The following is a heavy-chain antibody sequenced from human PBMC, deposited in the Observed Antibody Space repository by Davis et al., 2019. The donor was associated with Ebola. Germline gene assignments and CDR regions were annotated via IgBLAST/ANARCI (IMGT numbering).Heavy chain of an antibody. CDR3: ARYCHYPDCSYFDC. D-gene: IGHD2-15*01. V-gene: IGHV3-23*01. CDR2: ISGSGDDT. J-gene: IGHJ4*02. CDR1: GFSFSDYA. Sequence: GESLKISCAASGFSFSDYAMSWVRQAPGKGLEWVSAISGSGDDTYYADSVKGRFTISRDNSKDTLYLQMNSLRAEDTATYYCARYCHYPDCSYFDCWGQGTMVAVSS.